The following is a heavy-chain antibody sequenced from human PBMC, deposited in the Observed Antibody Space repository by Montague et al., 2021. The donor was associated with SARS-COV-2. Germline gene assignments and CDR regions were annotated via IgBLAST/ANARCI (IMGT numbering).Heavy chain of an antibody. CDR1: GGSISSSSYY. CDR2: IYYSGST. Sequence: SETLSLTCTVSGGSISSSSYYWGWLRQPPGKGLEWIGSIYYSGSTYYNPSLKSRVTISVDTSKNQFSLKLSSVTAADTAVYYCARHKRWRIAAAGRDFDYWGQGTLVTVSS. V-gene: IGHV4-39*01. J-gene: IGHJ4*02. CDR3: ARHKRWRIAAAGRDFDY. D-gene: IGHD6-13*01.